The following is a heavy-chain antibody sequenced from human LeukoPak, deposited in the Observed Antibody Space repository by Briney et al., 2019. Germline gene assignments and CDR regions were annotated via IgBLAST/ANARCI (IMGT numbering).Heavy chain of an antibody. CDR2: ISYDGSNK. Sequence: PGGSLRLSCAASGLTFSSYGMHWVRQAPGKGLEWVAVISYDGSNKYYADSVKGRFTISRDNSKNTLYLQMNSLRAEDTAVYYCAKDQLRYSSGWYVHPIDYWGQGTLVTVSS. J-gene: IGHJ4*02. V-gene: IGHV3-30*18. CDR1: GLTFSSYG. CDR3: AKDQLRYSSGWYVHPIDY. D-gene: IGHD6-19*01.